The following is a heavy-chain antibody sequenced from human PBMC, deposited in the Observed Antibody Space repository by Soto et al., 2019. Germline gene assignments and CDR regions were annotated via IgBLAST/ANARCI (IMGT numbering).Heavy chain of an antibody. Sequence: GASVKVSCKASGYTFTSYAMHWVRQAPGQRLEWMGWINAGNGNTKYSQKFQGRVTITRDTSASTAYMELSSLRSEDTAVYYCARDPDSSSWSLDWYLDLWGRGTLVTVSS. J-gene: IGHJ2*01. CDR3: ARDPDSSSWSLDWYLDL. D-gene: IGHD6-13*01. V-gene: IGHV1-3*01. CDR1: GYTFTSYA. CDR2: INAGNGNT.